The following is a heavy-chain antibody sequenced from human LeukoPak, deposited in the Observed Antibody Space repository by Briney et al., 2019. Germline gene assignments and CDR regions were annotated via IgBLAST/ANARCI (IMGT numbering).Heavy chain of an antibody. CDR1: GFTFSSYA. CDR2: ISYDGSNK. D-gene: IGHD6-13*01. V-gene: IGHV3-30-3*01. Sequence: GGSLRLSCAASGFTFSSYAMHWVRQAPGKGLEWVAVISYDGSNKYYADSVKGRFTISRDNSKNTLYLQMNSLRAEDTAVYYCARDREPGIAAAGYSDYWGQGTLVTVSS. CDR3: ARDREPGIAAAGYSDY. J-gene: IGHJ4*02.